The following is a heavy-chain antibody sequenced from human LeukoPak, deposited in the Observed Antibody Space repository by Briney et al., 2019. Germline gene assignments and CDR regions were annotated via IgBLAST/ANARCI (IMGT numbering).Heavy chain of an antibody. CDR1: GGSISSYY. J-gene: IGHJ5*02. D-gene: IGHD3-10*01. Sequence: SETLSLTFTVSGGSISSYYWSWIRQPPGKGLEWIGYIYYSGSTNYNPSLKSRVTISVDTSKNQLSLKLSSVTAADTAMYYCARHYGSGLDWFDPWGQGTLVTVSS. V-gene: IGHV4-59*08. CDR2: IYYSGST. CDR3: ARHYGSGLDWFDP.